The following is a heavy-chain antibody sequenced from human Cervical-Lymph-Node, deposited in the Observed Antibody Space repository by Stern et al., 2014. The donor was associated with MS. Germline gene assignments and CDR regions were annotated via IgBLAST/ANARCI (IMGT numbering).Heavy chain of an antibody. CDR1: GYSFTGYG. CDR3: ARHMGPDTLTGHDY. Sequence: QVQLVQSGAEVKRPGASVKVSCKASGYSFTGYGINWVRQAPGQGLEWMGWISPYSGDTDYAQKLQDRLTMTIDPSTSTAYMDLRSLRSDDTAVYYCARHMGPDTLTGHDYWGQGTLVTVSS. D-gene: IGHD3-9*01. CDR2: ISPYSGDT. V-gene: IGHV1-18*01. J-gene: IGHJ4*02.